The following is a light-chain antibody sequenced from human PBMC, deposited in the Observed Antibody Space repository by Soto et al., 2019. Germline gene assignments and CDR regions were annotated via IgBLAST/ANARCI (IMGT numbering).Light chain of an antibody. CDR3: QQYGGSPIT. CDR2: AAS. CDR1: QSISSY. Sequence: DIQMTQSPSSLSASVGDRVTITCRASQSISSYLNWYQQKPGKAPKLLIYAASSLQSGVPSRFSGSGSGTDFTLTISRLEPEDFALYYCQQYGGSPITFGLGTKVDI. V-gene: IGKV1-39*01. J-gene: IGKJ1*01.